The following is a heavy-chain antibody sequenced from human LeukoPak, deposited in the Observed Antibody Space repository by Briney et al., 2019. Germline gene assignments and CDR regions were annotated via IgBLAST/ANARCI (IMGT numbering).Heavy chain of an antibody. V-gene: IGHV5-51*01. Sequence: GESLKISCKGSGYSFTSYWIGWVRQMPGKGLEWMGIIYPGDSDTRYSPSFQGQVTISADKSISTAYLQWSSLKASDTAMYYCAGLYGSGSYYNGWFDPWGQVTLVTVSS. CDR3: AGLYGSGSYYNGWFDP. CDR2: IYPGDSDT. J-gene: IGHJ5*02. D-gene: IGHD3-10*01. CDR1: GYSFTSYW.